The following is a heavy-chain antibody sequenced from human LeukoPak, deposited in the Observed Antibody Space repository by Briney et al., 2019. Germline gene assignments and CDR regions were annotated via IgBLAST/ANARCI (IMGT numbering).Heavy chain of an antibody. CDR3: AKDVREIVVVVAATRIAVAGTFDY. Sequence: PGGSLRLSCAASGFTVSSNYMSWVRQAPGKGLEWVSVIYSGGSTFYADSVKGRFTISRDNSKNTLYLQMNSLRAEDTAVYYCAKDVREIVVVVAATRIAVAGTFDYWGQGTLVTVSS. J-gene: IGHJ4*02. V-gene: IGHV3-66*01. CDR1: GFTVSSNY. D-gene: IGHD2-15*01. CDR2: IYSGGST.